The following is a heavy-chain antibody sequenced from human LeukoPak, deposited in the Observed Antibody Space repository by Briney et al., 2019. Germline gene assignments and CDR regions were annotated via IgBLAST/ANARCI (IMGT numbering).Heavy chain of an antibody. J-gene: IGHJ4*02. CDR2: INIDERIT. CDR1: GFIFSTQR. Sequence: GGSLRLSCVASGFIFSTQRMHWVRQAPGKGLVWVSYINIDERITGYADSVKGRFTVSRDNAKNTLHLQMNSLRVEDTAVYYCFREGGDWGQGTLVTVSS. D-gene: IGHD3-10*01. V-gene: IGHV3-74*01. CDR3: FREGGD.